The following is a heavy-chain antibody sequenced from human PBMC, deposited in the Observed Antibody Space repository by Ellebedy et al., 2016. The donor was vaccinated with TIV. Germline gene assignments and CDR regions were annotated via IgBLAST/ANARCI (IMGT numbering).Heavy chain of an antibody. CDR3: ARAMTIFGVIIHFFDY. CDR1: GYTFTGSF. Sequence: ASVKASCXASGYTFTGSFLHWVRQAPGQGLEWMGWINPNSGDTKFAQKFQGRVTMTRDTSINTAYMELSRLKSDDTALYYCARAMTIFGVIIHFFDYWGQGTPVTVSS. D-gene: IGHD3-3*01. CDR2: INPNSGDT. V-gene: IGHV1-2*02. J-gene: IGHJ4*02.